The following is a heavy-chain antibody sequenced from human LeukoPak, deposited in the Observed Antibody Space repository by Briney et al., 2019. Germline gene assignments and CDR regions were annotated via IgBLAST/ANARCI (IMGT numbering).Heavy chain of an antibody. V-gene: IGHV1-69*06. D-gene: IGHD2-15*01. CDR2: IIPIFGTA. J-gene: IGHJ3*02. CDR3: ARGGYCSGGSCYFDAFDI. CDR1: GGTFSSYA. Sequence: SAKVSCKASGGTFSSYAISWVRQAPGQGLEWMGGIIPIFGTANYAQKFQGRVTITADKSTSTAYMELSSLRSEDTAVYYCARGGYCSGGSCYFDAFDIWGQGTMVTVSS.